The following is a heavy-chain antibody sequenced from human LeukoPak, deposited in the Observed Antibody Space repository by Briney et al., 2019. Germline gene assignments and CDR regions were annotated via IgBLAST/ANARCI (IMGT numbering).Heavy chain of an antibody. Sequence: SVKVSCKASGGTFSSYAISWVRQAPGQGLEWMGGIIPIFGTANYAQKFQGRVTITADESTSTAYMELSSLRSEDTAVYYCASGTPSHYSSTSGYFDYWGQGTLVTVSS. CDR1: GGTFSSYA. V-gene: IGHV1-69*13. J-gene: IGHJ4*02. CDR2: IIPIFGTA. D-gene: IGHD6-13*01. CDR3: ASGTPSHYSSTSGYFDY.